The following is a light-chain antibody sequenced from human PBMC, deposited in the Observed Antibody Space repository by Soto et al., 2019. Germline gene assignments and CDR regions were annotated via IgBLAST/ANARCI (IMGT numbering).Light chain of an antibody. CDR2: AAS. CDR1: QKISTY. Sequence: IQLTQSPSSLSASVGDTVTITCRASQKISTYLNWYQHKPGKAPNLLIQAASSLLSGVPSRFSGSGSETDFTLTIRSLRPEDLATYYCQQSYRIPYTFXQGTRMEIK. V-gene: IGKV1-39*01. CDR3: QQSYRIPYT. J-gene: IGKJ5*01.